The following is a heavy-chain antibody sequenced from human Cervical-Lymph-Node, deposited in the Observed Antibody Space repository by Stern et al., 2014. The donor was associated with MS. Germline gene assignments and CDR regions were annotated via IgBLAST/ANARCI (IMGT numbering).Heavy chain of an antibody. CDR2: IISIVGTP. CDR3: ASPSTVTVGAMDV. Sequence: QVQLVQSGGAVKKFGCSVKVSCKASGDTFSTSAINWMRQAPGQGLEWMGRIISIVGTPNYAQTLQGRFTITADDSTSTAYLELNSLRSEDTAVYYCASPSTVTVGAMDVWGQGTTVTVSS. D-gene: IGHD4-17*01. V-gene: IGHV1-69*18. CDR1: GDTFSTSA. J-gene: IGHJ6*02.